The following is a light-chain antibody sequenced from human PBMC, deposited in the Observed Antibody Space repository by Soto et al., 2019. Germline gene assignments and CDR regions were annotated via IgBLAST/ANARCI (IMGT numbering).Light chain of an antibody. Sequence: QPVLTQPPSASGTPGQRVTISCSGSSSNIGSNTVNWYQQLPGTAPKLLIYSNNLRPSGVPDRFSGSKSGTSASLAISGLQSEDEADYYCAAWDDSLNGHVVFGGGTKLTVL. CDR3: AAWDDSLNGHVV. CDR1: SSNIGSNT. CDR2: SNN. J-gene: IGLJ2*01. V-gene: IGLV1-44*01.